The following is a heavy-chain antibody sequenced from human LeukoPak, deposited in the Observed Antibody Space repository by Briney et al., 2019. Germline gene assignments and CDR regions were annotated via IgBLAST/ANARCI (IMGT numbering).Heavy chain of an antibody. CDR1: GGSISSYY. Sequence: SETLSLTCTVSGGSISSYYWSWIRQPAGKGLEWIGRIYTSGSTNYNPYLKSRVTMSVDTSKNQFSLKLSSVTAADTAVYYCARDTAHYDFWSGYSGEVYYYYYYMDVWGKGTTVTVSS. J-gene: IGHJ6*03. CDR3: ARDTAHYDFWSGYSGEVYYYYYYMDV. V-gene: IGHV4-4*07. D-gene: IGHD3-3*01. CDR2: IYTSGST.